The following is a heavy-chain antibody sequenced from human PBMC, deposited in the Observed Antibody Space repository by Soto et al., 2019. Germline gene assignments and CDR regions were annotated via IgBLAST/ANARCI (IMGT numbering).Heavy chain of an antibody. J-gene: IGHJ4*02. CDR1: GFRFKGYF. D-gene: IGHD3-16*01. CDR3: ARWGTTGGFDL. Sequence: QLQLVESGGGVVQPGPALELSCTAFGFRFKGYFMHWVRQAPGKGLEWVALTPNDGNNSYNGDSVKGRFTVSRDNSKNTLPLQMDRLRPEDTALYYCARWGTTGGFDLWGQGTLVSVSS. CDR2: TPNDGNNS. V-gene: IGHV3-30*19.